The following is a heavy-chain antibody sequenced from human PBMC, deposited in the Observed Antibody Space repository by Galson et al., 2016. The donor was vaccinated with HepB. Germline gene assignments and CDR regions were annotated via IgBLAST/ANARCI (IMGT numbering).Heavy chain of an antibody. V-gene: IGHV3-7*03. CDR3: ARKDFHIDV. CDR2: IKQDGSDK. CDR1: GFTFSNYY. J-gene: IGHJ6*03. Sequence: SLRLSCAASGFTFSNYYMSWVRQAPGTGLEWVANIKQDGSDKYYVDSVKGRFTISRDNVENSLYLQMNSLRAEDTAVYYCARKDFHIDVWGKGTAVTVYS. D-gene: IGHD3/OR15-3a*01.